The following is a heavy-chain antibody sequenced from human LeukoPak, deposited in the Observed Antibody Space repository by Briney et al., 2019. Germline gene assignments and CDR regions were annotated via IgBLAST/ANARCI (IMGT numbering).Heavy chain of an antibody. D-gene: IGHD3-22*01. V-gene: IGHV3-53*01. CDR2: LYTGGGT. CDR1: GFSFRTTY. Sequence: GGSLRLSCAASGFSFRTTYMSWVRQAPGKGLEWVSVLYTGGGTDHSDSVKGRFTISRDNSKNTLSLQMNSLRVEDTAIYYCTRSGYRHPYHFDSWGQGTLVIVSS. CDR3: TRSGYRHPYHFDS. J-gene: IGHJ4*02.